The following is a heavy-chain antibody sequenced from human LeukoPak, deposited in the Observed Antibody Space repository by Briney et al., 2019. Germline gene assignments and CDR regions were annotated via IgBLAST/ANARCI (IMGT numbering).Heavy chain of an antibody. CDR3: ASTYDSSGYFGL. Sequence: GGSLRLSCAASGFTVSSNYMSWVRQAPGKGLEWVSVIYSGGSTYYADSVKGRFTISRDNSKNTLYLQMISLRAEDTAVYYCASTYDSSGYFGLWGQGTLVTVSS. D-gene: IGHD3-22*01. V-gene: IGHV3-66*01. J-gene: IGHJ4*02. CDR1: GFTVSSNY. CDR2: IYSGGST.